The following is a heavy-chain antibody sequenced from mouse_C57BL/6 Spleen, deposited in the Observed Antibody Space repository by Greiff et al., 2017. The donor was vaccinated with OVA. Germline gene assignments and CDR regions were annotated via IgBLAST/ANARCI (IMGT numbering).Heavy chain of an antibody. J-gene: IGHJ2*01. Sequence: VQLKQPGAELVRPGSSVKLSCKASGYTFTSYWMHWVKQRPIQGLEWIGNIDPSDSETHYNQKFKDKATLTVDKSSSTAYMQLSSLTSEDSAVYYCARTYSNYFDYWGQGTTLTVSS. CDR1: GYTFTSYW. D-gene: IGHD2-5*01. CDR3: ARTYSNYFDY. V-gene: IGHV1-52*01. CDR2: IDPSDSET.